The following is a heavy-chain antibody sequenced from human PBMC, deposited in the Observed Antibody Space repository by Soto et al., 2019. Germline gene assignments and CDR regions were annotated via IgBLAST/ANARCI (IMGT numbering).Heavy chain of an antibody. J-gene: IGHJ4*02. V-gene: IGHV5-51*01. CDR2: IYPGDSDT. CDR3: ARAVLAYCGGDCYSCYFDY. D-gene: IGHD2-21*02. CDR1: GYSFTSYW. Sequence: GESLKISCKGSGYSFTSYWIGRVRQMPGKGLEWMGIIYPGDSDTRYSPSFQGQVTISADKSISTAYLQWSSLKASDTAMYYCARAVLAYCGGDCYSCYFDYWGQGTLVTVSS.